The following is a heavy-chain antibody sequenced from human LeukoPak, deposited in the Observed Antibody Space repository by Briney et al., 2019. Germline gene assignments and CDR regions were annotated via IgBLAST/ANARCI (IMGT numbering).Heavy chain of an antibody. D-gene: IGHD6-13*01. CDR1: GGTFSSYA. V-gene: IGHV1-69*05. J-gene: IGHJ4*02. CDR3: ASGFGAAAGKESFDY. CDR2: IIPIFGTA. Sequence: EASVKVSCKASGGTFSSYAISWVRQAPGQGLEWMGGIIPIFGTANYAQKFQGRVTITTDESTSTAYMELSRLRSDDTAVYYCASGFGAAAGKESFDYWGQGTLVTVSS.